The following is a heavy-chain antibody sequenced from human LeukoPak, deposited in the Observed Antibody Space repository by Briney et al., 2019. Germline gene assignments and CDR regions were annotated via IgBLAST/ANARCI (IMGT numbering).Heavy chain of an antibody. Sequence: PSETLSLTCTVSGDSINSLDLWSWVRQPPGKGLEWIGEMYLSGTTHSNQSVKSRVTISIDKSKNQFFLNLSSVTAADTAVYYCAGLVGRYSSGLYYYYFDYWGQGTLVTVSS. D-gene: IGHD3-22*01. J-gene: IGHJ4*02. CDR1: GDSINSLDL. CDR3: AGLVGRYSSGLYYYYFDY. CDR2: MYLSGTT. V-gene: IGHV4-4*02.